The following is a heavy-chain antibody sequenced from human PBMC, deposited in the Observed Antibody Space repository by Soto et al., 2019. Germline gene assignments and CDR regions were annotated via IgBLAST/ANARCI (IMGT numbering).Heavy chain of an antibody. V-gene: IGHV3-13*05. J-gene: IGHJ6*02. CDR2: LGAARDP. Sequence: EVLLVESGGGSVQPGESLRLSCAASGFSFRDYDMHWVRQRKGKGLGWVSALGAARDPYYVGSVKGRFAVSRDNAQNSLFLQMKNLRVDDTAVYFCARAYLGRLPRRADYYYAMDVWGRVTTVTVSS. CDR3: ARAYLGRLPRRADYYYAMDV. CDR1: GFSFRDYD. D-gene: IGHD1-26*01.